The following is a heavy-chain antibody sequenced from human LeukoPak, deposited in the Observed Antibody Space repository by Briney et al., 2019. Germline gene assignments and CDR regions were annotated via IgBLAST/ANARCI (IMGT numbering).Heavy chain of an antibody. Sequence: SETLSLTCAVSGGSISSYYWSWIRQPPGKGLEWIGYIYYSAITNYNPSLKSRVTISVDTSKNQFSLKLSSVTAADTAVYYCARGARAPDYWGQGTLVTVSS. V-gene: IGHV4-59*01. J-gene: IGHJ4*02. CDR1: GGSISSYY. CDR2: IYYSAIT. CDR3: ARGARAPDY.